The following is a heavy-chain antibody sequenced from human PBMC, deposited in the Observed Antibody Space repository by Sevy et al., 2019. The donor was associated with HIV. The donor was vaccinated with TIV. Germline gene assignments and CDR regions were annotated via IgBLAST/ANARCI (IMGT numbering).Heavy chain of an antibody. CDR3: ARDEQTYGDYDYFDY. Sequence: GGSLRLSRTASGFTFTTYTMNWVRQAPGKGLEWVAYISSSSSSIFYADSVKGRFTISRDNAKNSLYLQMNDLRAEDTAVYYCARDEQTYGDYDYFDYWGQGTLVTVSS. CDR2: ISSSSSSI. D-gene: IGHD4-17*01. V-gene: IGHV3-48*01. J-gene: IGHJ4*02. CDR1: GFTFTTYT.